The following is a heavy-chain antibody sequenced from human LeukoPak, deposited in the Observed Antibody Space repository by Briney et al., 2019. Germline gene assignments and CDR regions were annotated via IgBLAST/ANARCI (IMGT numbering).Heavy chain of an antibody. D-gene: IGHD5-18*01. V-gene: IGHV1-8*03. Sequence: ASVKVSCKASGYTFGSDDINWVRQATGQGLEWMGWINPNNGNLGYAQKFQGRVTITRNTPISTAYMELSSLRSEDTAVYYCARGGTAMVRRLYYYYYYMDVWGKGTTVTVSS. CDR2: INPNNGNL. CDR1: GYTFGSDD. J-gene: IGHJ6*03. CDR3: ARGGTAMVRRLYYYYYYMDV.